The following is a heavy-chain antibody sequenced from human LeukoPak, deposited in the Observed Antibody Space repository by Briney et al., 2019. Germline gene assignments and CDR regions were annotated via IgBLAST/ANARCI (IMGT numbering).Heavy chain of an antibody. CDR1: GGTFSSYA. CDR2: IIPIFGTA. V-gene: IGHV1-69*05. Sequence: SVKVSCKASGGTFSSYAISWVRQAPGQGLEWMGGIIPIFGTANYAQKFQGRVTITTDESTSTAYMELSSLRSEDTAVYYCARGGYSYGSFLDYWGQGTLVTVFS. J-gene: IGHJ4*02. D-gene: IGHD5-18*01. CDR3: ARGGYSYGSFLDY.